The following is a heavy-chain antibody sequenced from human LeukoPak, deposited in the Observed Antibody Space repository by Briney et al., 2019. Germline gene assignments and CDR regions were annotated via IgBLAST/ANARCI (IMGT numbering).Heavy chain of an antibody. V-gene: IGHV4-4*07. CDR1: GGSISSYY. CDR3: ARDAEPWGTSVDWFDP. J-gene: IGHJ5*02. Sequence: SETLSLTCTVSGGSISSYYWSWIRQPAGKGLEWIGRIYTSGSTNYNPSLKSRVTMSVDTSKNQFSLKLSSVTAADTAVYYCARDAEPWGTSVDWFDPWGQGTLVTVSS. CDR2: IYTSGST. D-gene: IGHD1/OR15-1a*01.